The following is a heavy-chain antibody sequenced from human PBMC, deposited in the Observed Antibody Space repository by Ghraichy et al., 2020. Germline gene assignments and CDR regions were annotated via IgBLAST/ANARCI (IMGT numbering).Heavy chain of an antibody. CDR1: GGSISSSGNY. CDR2: MYYNGNT. J-gene: IGHJ5*02. CDR3: ARAPDTYYDFWSGYYSNWFDL. V-gene: IGHV4-39*01. Sequence: ETLSLTCTVSGGSISSSGNYWGWIRQPPGKGLEWIGTMYYNGNTYYNPSLTSRVTISADTSKNQLSLRLSSVTATDTAVYFCARAPDTYYDFWSGYYSNWFDLWGQGTLVTVSS. D-gene: IGHD3-3*01.